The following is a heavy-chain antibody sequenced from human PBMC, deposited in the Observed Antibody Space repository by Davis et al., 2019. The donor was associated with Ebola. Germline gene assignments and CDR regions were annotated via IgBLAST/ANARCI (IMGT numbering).Heavy chain of an antibody. J-gene: IGHJ5*02. D-gene: IGHD2-2*01. CDR2: ISGSGGST. CDR3: AKDGIVGVPAAPVLALGHWFDP. V-gene: IGHV3-23*01. CDR1: GFTFSSYA. Sequence: GGSLRLSCAASGFTFSSYAMSWVRQAPGKGLEWVSAISGSGGSTYYADSVKGRFTISRDNSKNTLYLQMNSLRAEDTAGYYCAKDGIVGVPAAPVLALGHWFDPWGQGTLVTVSS.